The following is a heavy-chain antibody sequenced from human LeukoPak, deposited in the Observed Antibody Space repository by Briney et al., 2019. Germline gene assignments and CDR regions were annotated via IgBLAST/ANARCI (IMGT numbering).Heavy chain of an antibody. J-gene: IGHJ2*01. D-gene: IGHD3-10*01. Sequence: PGGSLRLSCGASGFSFSTYGMHWVRQAPGQGLDWVALIWFDGSNKHYADSVKGRFTISRDNSKNTMYLQMDSLRAEDTAVYYCARVVSYYGSSYRLLDLWGRGTLVTVSS. CDR2: IWFDGSNK. V-gene: IGHV3-33*01. CDR1: GFSFSTYG. CDR3: ARVVSYYGSSYRLLDL.